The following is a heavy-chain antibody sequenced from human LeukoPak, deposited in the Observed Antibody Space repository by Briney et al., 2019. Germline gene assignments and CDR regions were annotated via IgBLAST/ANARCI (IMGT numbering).Heavy chain of an antibody. CDR2: IYYSGST. V-gene: IGHV4-38-2*02. Sequence: GSLRLSCAASGFTFSDYYMSWIRQPPGKGLEWIGSIYYSGSTYYNPSLKSRVTISVDTSKNQFSLKLSPVTAADTAVYYCARDYQGGYGDKTVDYWGQGTLVTVSS. J-gene: IGHJ4*02. D-gene: IGHD5-18*01. CDR1: GFTFSDYY. CDR3: ARDYQGGYGDKTVDY.